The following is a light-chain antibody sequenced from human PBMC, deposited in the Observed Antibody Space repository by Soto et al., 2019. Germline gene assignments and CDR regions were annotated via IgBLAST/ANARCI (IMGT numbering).Light chain of an antibody. V-gene: IGKV4-1*01. CDR2: WAS. Sequence: DIVMTQSPASLAVSLGERATIDCKSSQNILYSSNNKNYLAWYQQKPGQPPRLLFYWASTRESGVPDRFSGSGSGAHFTRTINGLQPEDVAVYYCQQYYGSPWTFGQGTKVEVK. CDR1: QNILYSSNNKNY. CDR3: QQYYGSPWT. J-gene: IGKJ1*01.